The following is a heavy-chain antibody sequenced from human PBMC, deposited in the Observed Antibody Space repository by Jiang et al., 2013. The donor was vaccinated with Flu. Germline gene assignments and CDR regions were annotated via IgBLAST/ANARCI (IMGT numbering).Heavy chain of an antibody. CDR2: VSLGGST. Sequence: EYGSGLVKPSGTLSLICNVSGGSISSNFWWGWVRQPPRKGLEWIGEVSLGGSTHDNPSLKTRATIALDKSKNQFSLTLTSLTVADTAVYYCARTYYYGSSGKHDSFDLWGPGTLVTVSS. J-gene: IGHJ3*01. V-gene: IGHV4-4*02. CDR3: ARTYYYGSSGKHDSFDL. CDR1: GGSISSNFW. D-gene: IGHD3-22*01.